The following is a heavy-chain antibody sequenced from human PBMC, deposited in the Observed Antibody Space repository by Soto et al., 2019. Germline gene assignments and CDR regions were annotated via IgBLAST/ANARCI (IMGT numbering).Heavy chain of an antibody. CDR2: IYYSGST. CDR1: GGSISSSSYY. V-gene: IGHV4-39*01. J-gene: IGHJ5*02. CDR3: ARPVEYCSGGSCYSSWFDP. D-gene: IGHD2-15*01. Sequence: QLQLQESGPGLVKPSETLSLTCTVSGGSISSSSYYWGWIRQPPGKGLEWIGSIYYSGSTYYNPSLKSRDTISVDTSKNQFSLKLSSVTAADTAVYYCARPVEYCSGGSCYSSWFDPWGQGTLVTVSS.